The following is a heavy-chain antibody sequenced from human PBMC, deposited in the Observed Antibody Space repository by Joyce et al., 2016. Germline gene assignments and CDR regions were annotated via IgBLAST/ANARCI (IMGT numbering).Heavy chain of an antibody. CDR2: IIPVYRAT. CDR1: GGTFSTSS. D-gene: IGHD2-15*01. V-gene: IGHV1-69*01. Sequence: QVQLMQSGAEVRKPGSSVTVSCKASGGTFSTSSINWVRQASGKGLEWMGGIIPVYRATNYAQMFQGRVTITADEPTSTVYMELNRLRFDDTAIYYCATPLLAGATRGPFDYWGQGALVTVSS. CDR3: ATPLLAGATRGPFDY. J-gene: IGHJ4*02.